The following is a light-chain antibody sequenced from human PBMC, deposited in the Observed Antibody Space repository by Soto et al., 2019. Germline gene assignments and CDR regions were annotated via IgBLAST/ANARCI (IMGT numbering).Light chain of an antibody. V-gene: IGLV1-44*01. CDR1: SSNIGSNT. J-gene: IGLJ2*01. CDR2: SNN. CDR3: SAWDDSLNALV. Sequence: QSVLTQPPSASGTPGQRVTISCSGSSSNIGSNTVNWYQQLPGTAPKLLIYSNNQRPSGVPDRFSGSKSGTSASLAISGLQSDDEADYYCSAWDDSLNALVFGGGTKRTVL.